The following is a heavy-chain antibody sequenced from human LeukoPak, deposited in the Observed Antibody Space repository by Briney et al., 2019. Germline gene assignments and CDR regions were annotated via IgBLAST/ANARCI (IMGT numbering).Heavy chain of an antibody. CDR2: FDPEDGET. CDR1: GYTLTELS. V-gene: IGHV1-24*01. J-gene: IGHJ4*02. Sequence: ASVKVSCKVSGYTLTELSMHWVRQAPGKGLEWMGGFDPEDGETIYAQKFQGRVTMTEDTSTDTAYMELSSLRSDDTAVYYCARDSITFGGVIVHDYWGQGTLVTVSS. CDR3: ARDSITFGGVIVHDY. D-gene: IGHD3-16*02.